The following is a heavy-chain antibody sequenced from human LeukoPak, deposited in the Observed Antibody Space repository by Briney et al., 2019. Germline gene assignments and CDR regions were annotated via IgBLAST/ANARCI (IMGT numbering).Heavy chain of an antibody. CDR1: SGSLSSYY. CDR3: ARGSERAWSPPDY. CDR2: IYYSGST. V-gene: IGHV4-59*01. J-gene: IGHJ4*02. D-gene: IGHD2-15*01. Sequence: SETLSLTCTVSSGSLSSYYWSWIRQPPGKGLEWIGYIYYSGSTNYNPSLKSRVTISVDTSKNQFSLKLSSVTAADTAVYYCARGSERAWSPPDYWGQGTLVTVSS.